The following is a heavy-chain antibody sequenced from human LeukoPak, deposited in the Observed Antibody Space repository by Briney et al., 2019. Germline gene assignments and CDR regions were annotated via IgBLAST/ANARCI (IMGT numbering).Heavy chain of an antibody. Sequence: SETLSLTCTVPGGSISSGGYYWSWIRQHPGKGLEWIGYIYYSGSTYYNPSLKSRVTISVDTSKNQFSLKLSSVTAADTAVYYCARDYDSSGYFFDYWGQGTLVTVSS. CDR2: IYYSGST. CDR1: GGSISSGGYY. CDR3: ARDYDSSGYFFDY. J-gene: IGHJ4*02. V-gene: IGHV4-31*03. D-gene: IGHD3-22*01.